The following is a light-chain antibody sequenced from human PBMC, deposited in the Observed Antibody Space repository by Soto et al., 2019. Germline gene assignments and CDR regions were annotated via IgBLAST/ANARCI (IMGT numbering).Light chain of an antibody. CDR3: QQYYSYSRT. V-gene: IGKV1-5*03. J-gene: IGKJ1*01. CDR1: QSISNW. Sequence: DIQMTQSPSTLSAFVGDRVTITCRASQSISNWLAWYQQKPGKAPKLLIYKASSLESGVPSRFSGSGSGSDFTLTICSLQPDDLATYYCQQYYSYSRTFGQGTKVEIK. CDR2: KAS.